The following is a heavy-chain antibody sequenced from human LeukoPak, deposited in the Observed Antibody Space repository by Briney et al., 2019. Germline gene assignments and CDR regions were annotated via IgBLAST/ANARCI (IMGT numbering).Heavy chain of an antibody. CDR2: IYSGGST. D-gene: IGHD4-17*01. J-gene: IGHJ4*02. CDR3: AKEFDYGDSVFDY. CDR1: GFTVSSNY. Sequence: GGSLRLSCAASGFTVSSNYMSWVRQAPGKGLEWVSVIYSGGSTYYADSVKGRFTISRDNSKNTLYLQMNSLRAEDTAVYYCAKEFDYGDSVFDYWGQGTLVTVS. V-gene: IGHV3-53*01.